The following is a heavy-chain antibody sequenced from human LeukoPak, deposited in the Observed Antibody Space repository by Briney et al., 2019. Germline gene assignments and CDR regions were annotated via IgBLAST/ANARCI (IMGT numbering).Heavy chain of an antibody. V-gene: IGHV1-8*03. CDR3: ARGQGQYCSGGSCYANWFDP. Sequence: ASVKVSCKASGYTFTSYDINWVRQATGQGLEWMGWMNPYSGNTGYAQKFQGRVTITRNTSISTAYMELSSLRSEDTAVYYCARGQGQYCSGGSCYANWFDPWGQGTLVTGSS. J-gene: IGHJ5*02. CDR2: MNPYSGNT. D-gene: IGHD2-15*01. CDR1: GYTFTSYD.